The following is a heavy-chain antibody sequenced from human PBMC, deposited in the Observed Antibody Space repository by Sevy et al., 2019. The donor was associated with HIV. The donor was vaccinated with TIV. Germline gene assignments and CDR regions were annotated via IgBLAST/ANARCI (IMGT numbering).Heavy chain of an antibody. CDR1: GFTFSSHW. V-gene: IGHV3-7*01. Sequence: GGSLRLSCAASGFTFSSHWMSWVRQAPGKGLEWVANIKQDGSEKYYVDSVKGRFTISRDNAKNLLSLQMNVLRAEETAVYYCARDTGGIGMDVWGQGTTVTVSS. CDR3: ARDTGGIGMDV. J-gene: IGHJ6*02. CDR2: IKQDGSEK. D-gene: IGHD6-13*01.